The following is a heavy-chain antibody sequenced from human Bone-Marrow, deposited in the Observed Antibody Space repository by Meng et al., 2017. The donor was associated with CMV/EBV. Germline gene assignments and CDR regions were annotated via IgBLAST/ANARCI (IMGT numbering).Heavy chain of an antibody. V-gene: IGHV4-34*01. CDR3: ARGLGTATRFDY. Sequence: SETLSLTCAVYGGSFSGYYWSWIRQPPGKGLEWIGEINHSGSTNYNPSLKSRVTISVDTSKNQFSLKLSSVTATDTAVYYCARGLGTATRFDYWGQGTLVTVS. CDR1: GGSFSGYY. D-gene: IGHD4-11*01. J-gene: IGHJ4*02. CDR2: INHSGST.